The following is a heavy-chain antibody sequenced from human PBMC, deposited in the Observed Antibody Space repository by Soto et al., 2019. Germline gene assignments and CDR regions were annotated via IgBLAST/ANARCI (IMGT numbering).Heavy chain of an antibody. V-gene: IGHV3-33*01. CDR3: AREWLMDVVPLDTAMALDY. CDR1: GFTFSSYG. CDR2: IWYDGSNK. J-gene: IGHJ4*02. Sequence: QVQLVESGGGVVQPGRSLRLSCAASGFTFSSYGMHWVRQAPGKGLEWVAVIWYDGSNKYYADSVKGRFTISRDNSKNTLYLQMNSLRAEDTAVYYCAREWLMDVVPLDTAMALDYWGQGTLVTVSS. D-gene: IGHD5-18*01.